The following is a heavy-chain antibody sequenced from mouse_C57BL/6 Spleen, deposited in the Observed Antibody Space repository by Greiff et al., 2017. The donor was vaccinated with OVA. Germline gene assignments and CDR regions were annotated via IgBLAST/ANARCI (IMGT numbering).Heavy chain of an antibody. CDR1: GYTFTDYY. J-gene: IGHJ1*03. D-gene: IGHD1-1*01. Sequence: EVQLQQSGPELVKPGASVKISCKASGYTFTDYYMNWVKQSHGKSLEWIGDINPNNGGNSYNQKLKGKATLTVDKTSSTAYMELRSLTSEDSAVYYCATNYYGSRGDWYFDVWGTGTTVTVSS. CDR3: ATNYYGSRGDWYFDV. CDR2: INPNNGGN. V-gene: IGHV1-26*01.